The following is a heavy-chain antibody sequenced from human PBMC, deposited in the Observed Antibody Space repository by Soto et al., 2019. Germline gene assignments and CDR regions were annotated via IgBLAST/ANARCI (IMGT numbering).Heavy chain of an antibody. J-gene: IGHJ4*02. CDR1: GFSLTSRPMG. CDR3: AHRLSGYNWNGGYFDY. V-gene: IGHV2-5*02. D-gene: IGHD1-1*01. CDR2: IYWDDDK. Sequence: QITLKESAPTRVKPTQTLTLTCTFSGFSLTSRPMGVGWIRQPPGKALEWLAFIYWDDDKRYSPSLRSRLIITKDTSGNQVVLTMTNMDPVDTATYYCAHRLSGYNWNGGYFDYWGQGALVTVSS.